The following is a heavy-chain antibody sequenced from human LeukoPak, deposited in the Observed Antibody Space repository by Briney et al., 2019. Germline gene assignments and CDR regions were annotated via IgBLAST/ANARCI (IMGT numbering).Heavy chain of an antibody. CDR2: ISSSSSYI. CDR1: GFTFSDYY. V-gene: IGHV3-11*06. D-gene: IGHD6-13*01. CDR3: ARDLSYSSSSDFQH. Sequence: GGSLRLSCAASGFTFSDYYMSWIRQAPGKGLEWVSSISSSSSYIYYADSVKGRFTISRDNAKNSLYLQMNSLRAEDTAVYYCARDLSYSSSSDFQHWGQGTLVTVSS. J-gene: IGHJ1*01.